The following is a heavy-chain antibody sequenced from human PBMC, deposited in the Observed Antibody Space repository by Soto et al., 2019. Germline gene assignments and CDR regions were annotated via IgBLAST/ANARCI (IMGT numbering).Heavy chain of an antibody. Sequence: QGQLQQSGPGLVKPSQTLSLTCAISGDSVYSDITSWNWIRQSPSRGLEWLGRTYYRSKWFHDYAATVKSRSTINTDTSKNQFSLELNSMTPEDTAVYYGARGNALEVWGQGTVVTGSS. CDR1: GDSVYSDITS. CDR3: ARGNALEV. D-gene: IGHD3-10*01. V-gene: IGHV6-1*01. CDR2: TYYRSKWFH. J-gene: IGHJ3*01.